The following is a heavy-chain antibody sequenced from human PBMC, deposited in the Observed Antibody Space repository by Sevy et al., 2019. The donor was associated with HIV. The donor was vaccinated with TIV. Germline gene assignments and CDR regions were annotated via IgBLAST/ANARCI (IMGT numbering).Heavy chain of an antibody. CDR1: GDSISDYF. V-gene: IGHV4-59*01. D-gene: IGHD6-13*01. J-gene: IGHJ4*02. CDR3: ARESIGAAGDFDY. Sequence: SETLSLTCSVSGDSISDYFWSWIRQPPGKGLEWIGYIYYSGSTNYNPSLKSRVTISADMSKKQLSLKLRSVTAGDTGVCYCARESIGAAGDFDYWGQGTLVTVSS. CDR2: IYYSGST.